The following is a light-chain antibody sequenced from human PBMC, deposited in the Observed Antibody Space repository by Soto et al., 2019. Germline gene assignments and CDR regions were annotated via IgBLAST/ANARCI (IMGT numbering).Light chain of an antibody. CDR1: QSISSN. CDR2: GAS. J-gene: IGKJ2*01. CDR3: QQYHTWPYT. V-gene: IGKV3-15*01. Sequence: EIVMTQSPASLSVSPGERATLSCRASQSISSNLAWFQQTPGQAPCLLIYGASTRATGIPARFSGSGSGTEFTLPISSLQSEDFAVYHCQQYHTWPYTFGQGTKLEIQ.